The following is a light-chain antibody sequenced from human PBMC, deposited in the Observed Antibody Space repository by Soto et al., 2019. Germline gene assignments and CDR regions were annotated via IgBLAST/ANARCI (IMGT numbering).Light chain of an antibody. CDR3: QSYDSNLNVV. J-gene: IGLJ2*01. CDR2: GNN. Sequence: QSALTQPPSVSGAPGQRVTISCTGSSSNIGAGYDVHWYQQVPGTTPKLLIYGNNNRPSGVPDRFSGSKSGTSASLAITGLQAEDEADYYCQSYDSNLNVVFGGGTKLTVL. V-gene: IGLV1-40*01. CDR1: SSNIGAGYD.